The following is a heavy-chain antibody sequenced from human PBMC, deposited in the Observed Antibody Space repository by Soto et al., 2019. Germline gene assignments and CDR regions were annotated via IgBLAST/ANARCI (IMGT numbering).Heavy chain of an antibody. Sequence: SVTVSCTASGYTLTSYAMNWVRQARGQRLEWIGWIVVGSGSTNYAQKFQERVTITRDMSTSTAYMELSSLRSEDTAVYYCAALPPSGSYNNYYGMDVWGQGTTVTVS. D-gene: IGHD1-26*01. CDR2: IVVGSGST. J-gene: IGHJ6*02. CDR3: AALPPSGSYNNYYGMDV. V-gene: IGHV1-58*02. CDR1: GYTLTSYA.